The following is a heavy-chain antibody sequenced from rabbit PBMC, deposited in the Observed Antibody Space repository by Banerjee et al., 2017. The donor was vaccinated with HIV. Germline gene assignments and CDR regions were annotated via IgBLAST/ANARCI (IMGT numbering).Heavy chain of an antibody. CDR2: IFAGSSGST. CDR1: GFSFSGSYW. D-gene: IGHD4-2*01. CDR3: ARDLGGSIHL. V-gene: IGHV1S45*01. Sequence: QEQLKETGGGLVQPGGSLTLSCKASGFSFSGSYWTCWVRQAPGKGLELIACIFAGSSGSTYYASWAKGRFTISKTSSTTVTLQMTSLTAADTATYLCARDLGGSIHLWGPGTLVTVS. J-gene: IGHJ4*01.